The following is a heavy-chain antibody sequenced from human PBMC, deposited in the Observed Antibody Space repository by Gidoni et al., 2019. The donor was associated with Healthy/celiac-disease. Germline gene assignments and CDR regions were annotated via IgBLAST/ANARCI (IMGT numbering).Heavy chain of an antibody. CDR1: GYTFTSYD. CDR3: ARYYDFWSGYYRDYYYYYGMDV. J-gene: IGHJ6*02. D-gene: IGHD3-3*01. CDR2: MNPNSGNT. V-gene: IGHV1-8*01. Sequence: QVQLVQSGAEVKKPGASVKVSCKASGYTFTSYDINWLRQATGQGLEWMGWMNPNSGNTGYAQKFQGRVTMTRNTSISTAYMELSSLRSEDTAVYYCARYYDFWSGYYRDYYYYYGMDVWGQGTTVTVSS.